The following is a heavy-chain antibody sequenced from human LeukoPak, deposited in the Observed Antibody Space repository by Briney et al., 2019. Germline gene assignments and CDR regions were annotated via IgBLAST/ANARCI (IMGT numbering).Heavy chain of an antibody. V-gene: IGHV1-46*01. CDR1: GYTFTSYY. J-gene: IGHJ5*02. CDR2: IRPSGGST. Sequence: ASVKVSCKASGYTFTSYYMHWVRQAPGQGLEWMGIIRPSGGSTSYAQKFQGRVTMTRDTSTSTAYMELSRLRSDDTAVYYCARDSRYCSSTSCFSDNWFDPWGQGTLVTVSS. CDR3: ARDSRYCSSTSCFSDNWFDP. D-gene: IGHD2-2*01.